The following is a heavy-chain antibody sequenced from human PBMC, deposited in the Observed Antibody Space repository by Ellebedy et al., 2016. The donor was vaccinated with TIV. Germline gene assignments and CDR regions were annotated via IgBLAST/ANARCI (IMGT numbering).Heavy chain of an antibody. CDR3: ASGMVVLMTGTSDY. D-gene: IGHD2-21*01. Sequence: GESLKISXVASGFTFSRYWMHWVRQVPGKGLVWVSRIDSDGTRTDYADSVKGRFTISRDNAKSTLYLQMNSLRAEDSALYYCASGMVVLMTGTSDYWGQGILVTVSS. CDR1: GFTFSRYW. CDR2: IDSDGTRT. V-gene: IGHV3-74*01. J-gene: IGHJ4*02.